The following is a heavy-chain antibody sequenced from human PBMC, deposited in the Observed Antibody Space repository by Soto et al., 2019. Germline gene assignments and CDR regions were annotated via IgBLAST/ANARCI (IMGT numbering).Heavy chain of an antibody. V-gene: IGHV3-7*04. D-gene: IGHD3-10*01. CDR1: GFTFSSFW. Sequence: PGGSLRLSCAASGFTFSSFWMSWVRQAPGKGLEWVANINEEGSERCYVDSVKGRFTISRDNAKDSLFLQMNSLRAEDTAVYFCARAGSWGQGTLVTVSS. CDR3: ARAGS. CDR2: INEEGSER. J-gene: IGHJ1*01.